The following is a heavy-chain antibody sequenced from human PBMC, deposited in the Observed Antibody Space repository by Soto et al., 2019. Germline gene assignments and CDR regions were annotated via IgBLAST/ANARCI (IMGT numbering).Heavy chain of an antibody. Sequence: GGSLRLSCSASGFTFSSYAMHWVRQAPGKGLEYVSAISSNGGSTYYADSVKGRFTISRDNSKNTLYLQMSSLRAEDTAVYYCVKAKTLWVGELEDYWGQGTLVTVSS. CDR3: VKAKTLWVGELEDY. D-gene: IGHD3-10*01. V-gene: IGHV3-64D*06. J-gene: IGHJ4*02. CDR1: GFTFSSYA. CDR2: ISSNGGST.